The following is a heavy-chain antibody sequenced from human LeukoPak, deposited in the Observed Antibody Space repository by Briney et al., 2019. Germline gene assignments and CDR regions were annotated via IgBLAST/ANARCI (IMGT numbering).Heavy chain of an antibody. V-gene: IGHV3-7*01. J-gene: IGHJ3*02. D-gene: IGHD3-10*01. Sequence: GGSLRLSCAASGSTFSSYWMSWVRQAPGKGLEWVANIKQDGSEKYYVDSVKGRFTISRDNAKNSLYLQMNSLRAEDTAVYYCARDSGYGGMSTDAFDIWGQGTMVTVSS. CDR2: IKQDGSEK. CDR1: GSTFSSYW. CDR3: ARDSGYGGMSTDAFDI.